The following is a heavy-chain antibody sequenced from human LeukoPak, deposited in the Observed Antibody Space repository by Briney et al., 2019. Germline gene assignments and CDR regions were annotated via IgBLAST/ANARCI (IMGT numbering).Heavy chain of an antibody. Sequence: GGSLRLSCVASGFSFYTLDMSWVRQAPGKGLEWVAVISYDGSNKYYADSVKGRFTISRDNSKNTLYLQMNSLRAEDTAVYYCAKDLGRGIAGIDYWGQGTLVTVSS. CDR3: AKDLGRGIAGIDY. CDR1: GFSFYTLD. CDR2: ISYDGSNK. V-gene: IGHV3-30*18. D-gene: IGHD6-13*01. J-gene: IGHJ4*02.